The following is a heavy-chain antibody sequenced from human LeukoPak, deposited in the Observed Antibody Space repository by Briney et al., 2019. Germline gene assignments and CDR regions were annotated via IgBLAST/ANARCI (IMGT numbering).Heavy chain of an antibody. CDR1: GFTSDDYG. CDR3: ARDHDKRYFDWLLSPPGPMDV. Sequence: PGGSLRLSCAASGFTSDDYGMHWVRQAPGKGLEWVANIKQDGSEKYYVDSVKGRFTISRDNAKNSLYLQMNSLRAEDTAVYYCARDHDKRYFDWLLSPPGPMDVWGKGTTVTVSS. CDR2: IKQDGSEK. J-gene: IGHJ6*03. V-gene: IGHV3-7*01. D-gene: IGHD3-9*01.